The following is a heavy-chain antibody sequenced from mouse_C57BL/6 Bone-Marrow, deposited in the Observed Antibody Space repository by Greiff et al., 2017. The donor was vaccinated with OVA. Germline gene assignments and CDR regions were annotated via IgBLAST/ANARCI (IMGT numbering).Heavy chain of an antibody. V-gene: IGHV6-6*01. CDR3: TRPSTASPGYFDY. CDR1: GFTFSDAW. Sequence: DVMLVESGGGLVQPGGSMKLSCAASGFTFSDAWMDWVRQSPEKGLEWVAEIRNKANNHATYYAESVKGRFTISRDDSKSSVYLQMNSLRTEDTGIYYCTRPSTASPGYFDYWGQGTTLTVSS. D-gene: IGHD2-10*02. J-gene: IGHJ2*01. CDR2: IRNKANNHAT.